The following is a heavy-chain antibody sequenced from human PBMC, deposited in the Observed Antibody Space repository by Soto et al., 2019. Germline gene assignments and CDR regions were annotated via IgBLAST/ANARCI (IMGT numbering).Heavy chain of an antibody. CDR3: AKVRSTSKAVDF. CDR2: ITSSSSYT. D-gene: IGHD2-2*01. CDR1: GFTFSDHY. Sequence: QVQLVESGGGLVKPGGSLRLSCATSGFTFSDHYMSWIRQAPGKGLEWVSCITSSSSYTIYADSVRGRFTISRDNAKNTLYLQMDSLRTEDTALYYCAKVRSTSKAVDFWGQGTLVTVSS. V-gene: IGHV3-11*05. J-gene: IGHJ4*02.